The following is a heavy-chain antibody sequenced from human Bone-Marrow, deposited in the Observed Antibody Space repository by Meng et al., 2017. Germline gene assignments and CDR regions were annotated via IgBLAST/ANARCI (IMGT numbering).Heavy chain of an antibody. CDR2: MNPNSGNT. CDR1: GYTFTSYD. D-gene: IGHD3-3*01. Sequence: ASVKVSCKASGYTFTSYDINWVRQATGQGLEWMGWMNPNSGNTGYAQKFQGRVTMTRNTSISTAYMELSSLRSEDTAVYYCARWRSGSRSFWSGYYDDSLDYWGQGTLVTVSS. J-gene: IGHJ4*02. CDR3: ARWRSGSRSFWSGYYDDSLDY. V-gene: IGHV1-8*01.